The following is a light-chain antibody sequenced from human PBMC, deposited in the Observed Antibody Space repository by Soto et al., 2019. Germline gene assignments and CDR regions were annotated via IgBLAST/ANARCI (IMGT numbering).Light chain of an antibody. CDR3: SSLTNSGTLV. J-gene: IGLJ2*01. V-gene: IGLV2-18*02. CDR1: SSDVGSFNR. CDR2: EVS. Sequence: QSALTQPPSVSGSPGQSVTISCTGASSDVGSFNRVSWYQQPPGTAPKLMIYEVSDWPSGVPDRFSGSKSGNTASLTISGLQAEDEGDYYCSSLTNSGTLVFGGGTKLTVL.